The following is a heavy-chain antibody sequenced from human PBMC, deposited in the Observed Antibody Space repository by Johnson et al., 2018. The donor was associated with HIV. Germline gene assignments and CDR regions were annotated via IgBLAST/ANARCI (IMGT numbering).Heavy chain of an antibody. D-gene: IGHD5-24*01. Sequence: VQLVESGGGLVQPGGSLRLSCAASGFTVSSNYMSWVRQAPWKGLEWVSVIYSGGSTYYAYSVKGRFTISRDNSKNTLYRQMNSLRAEDTAVYYCARDHSRDEAFDIWGQGTMVTVSS. CDR1: GFTVSSNY. V-gene: IGHV3-66*01. CDR3: ARDHSRDEAFDI. J-gene: IGHJ3*02. CDR2: IYSGGST.